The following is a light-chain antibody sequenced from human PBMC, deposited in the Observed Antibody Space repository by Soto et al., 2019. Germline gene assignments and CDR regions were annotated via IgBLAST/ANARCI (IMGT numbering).Light chain of an antibody. Sequence: QSVLTQPASVSGSPGQSITISFTGTSSDVGSGNVVSWYQHYPGKAPQLMIYEGFKRPSGVSSRFSGSKSGNTASLTISGLQAADEAEYYCCSHAGSNTYVFGTGTKLTVL. CDR3: CSHAGSNTYV. CDR2: EGF. J-gene: IGLJ1*01. CDR1: SSDVGSGNV. V-gene: IGLV2-23*01.